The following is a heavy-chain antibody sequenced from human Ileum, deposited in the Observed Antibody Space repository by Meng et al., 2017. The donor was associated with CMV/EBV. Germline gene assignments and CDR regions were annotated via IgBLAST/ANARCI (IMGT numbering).Heavy chain of an antibody. V-gene: IGHV3-66*02. D-gene: IGHD2-8*01. CDR2: IFRGGST. Sequence: STVSSNYMTWVRQAPGKGLEWVSVIFRGGSTFYADSVKGRFTISRDNSKNTLYLQMNSLRAEDTAVYYCARDQGYCANGVCYGGDDYWGQGTLVTVSS. CDR3: ARDQGYCANGVCYGGDDY. J-gene: IGHJ4*02. CDR1: STVSSNY.